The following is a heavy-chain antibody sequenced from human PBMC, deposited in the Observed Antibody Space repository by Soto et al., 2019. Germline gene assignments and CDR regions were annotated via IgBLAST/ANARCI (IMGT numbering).Heavy chain of an antibody. J-gene: IGHJ4*02. V-gene: IGHV4-30-4*01. CDR3: ARATYDSSTYYLDY. Sequence: QVQLQESGPGLVKPSQTLSLTCTVSGASMSGGDYYWTWIGQPPGKGLEWIGSIYYTGNTYSNPSLESRLSISVDPSNNQFALRLTSVTAPDTAIYYCARATYDSSTYYLDYWGQGTLVTVSS. CDR1: GASMSGGDYY. D-gene: IGHD3-22*01. CDR2: IYYTGNT.